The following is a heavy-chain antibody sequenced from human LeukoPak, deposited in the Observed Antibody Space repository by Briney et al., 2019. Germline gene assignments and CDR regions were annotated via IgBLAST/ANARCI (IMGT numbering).Heavy chain of an antibody. D-gene: IGHD5-12*01. Sequence: GGSLRLSCAASGFTFSSYAMSWVRQAPGKGLEWVSAISGSGGSTYYADSVKGRFTTSRDNSKNTVYLQMGNLRAEDTALYYCAKAYSGYDHWGQGTLVTVSS. CDR2: ISGSGGST. CDR1: GFTFSSYA. J-gene: IGHJ4*02. CDR3: AKAYSGYDH. V-gene: IGHV3-23*01.